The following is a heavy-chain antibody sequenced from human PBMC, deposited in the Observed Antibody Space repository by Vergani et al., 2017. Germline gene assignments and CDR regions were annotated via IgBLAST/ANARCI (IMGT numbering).Heavy chain of an antibody. CDR2: ISSSSSYI. J-gene: IGHJ5*02. D-gene: IGHD3-10*01. CDR1: GFTFSSYS. V-gene: IGHV3-21*01. CDR3: ARDPVTMVRGPPDWFDP. Sequence: VQLVESGGGLVKPGGSLRLSCAASGFTFSSYSMNWVRQAPGKGLEWVSSISSSSSYIYYADSVKGRFTISRDNAKNSLYLQMNSLRAEDTAVYYCARDPVTMVRGPPDWFDPWGQGTLVTVSS.